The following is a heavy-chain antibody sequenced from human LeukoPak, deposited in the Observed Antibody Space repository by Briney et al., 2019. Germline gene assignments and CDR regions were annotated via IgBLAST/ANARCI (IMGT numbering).Heavy chain of an antibody. CDR1: GFIFRSYG. V-gene: IGHV3-73*01. D-gene: IGHD4-23*01. J-gene: IGHJ5*02. CDR2: IRRNRDNYAT. Sequence: GGSLRLSCAASGFIFRSYGMHWVRQASGKGLEWVGRIRRNRDNYATAYAASVKGRFTISRDDLKNTAYLQMNSLKTEDTAVYYCTRRYGVNSWWFDPWGQGTLVTVSS. CDR3: TRRYGVNSWWFDP.